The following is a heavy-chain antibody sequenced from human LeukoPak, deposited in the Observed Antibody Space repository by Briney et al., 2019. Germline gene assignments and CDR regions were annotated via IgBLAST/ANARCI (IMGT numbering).Heavy chain of an antibody. V-gene: IGHV4-39*01. CDR3: VSPRGFSYGYFDY. D-gene: IGHD5-18*01. Sequence: PSETLPPTCTVSGGSISSSSAYWGWIRQPPGKGLEWIGSIYYSKNTYYNPSLKSRVTISADTSKNQFSLTLGSVSATDTAVYYCVSPRGFSYGYFDYWGQGTLVTVSS. CDR2: IYYSKNT. J-gene: IGHJ4*02. CDR1: GGSISSSSAY.